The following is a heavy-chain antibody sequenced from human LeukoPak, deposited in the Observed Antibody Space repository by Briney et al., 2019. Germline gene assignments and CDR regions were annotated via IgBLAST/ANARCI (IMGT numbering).Heavy chain of an antibody. D-gene: IGHD6-19*01. V-gene: IGHV1-2*02. CDR1: GYTFTGYY. CDR3: ARSVAGILHFDY. Sequence: ASVKVSCKASGYTFTGYYMHWVRQAPGQGLEWMGWINPNSGGTNYAQKFQGGVTMTRDTSISTAYMELSRLRSDDTAVYYCARSVAGILHFDYWGQGTLVTVSS. J-gene: IGHJ4*02. CDR2: INPNSGGT.